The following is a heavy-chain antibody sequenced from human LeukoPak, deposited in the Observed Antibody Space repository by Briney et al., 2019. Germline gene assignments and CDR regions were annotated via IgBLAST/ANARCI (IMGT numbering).Heavy chain of an antibody. V-gene: IGHV1-46*01. CDR1: GYTFTSYY. CDR2: IDPSGGSA. Sequence: ASVKVSCKASGYTFTSYYMHWVRQAPGQGLEWMGVIDPSGGSASYAQKFQGRVTMTRDTSTSTVYMELSSLRSEDTAVYYCARERSAVTDYFSPRPFDYWGQGSLVTVSS. J-gene: IGHJ4*02. CDR3: ARERSAVTDYFSPRPFDY. D-gene: IGHD2/OR15-2a*01.